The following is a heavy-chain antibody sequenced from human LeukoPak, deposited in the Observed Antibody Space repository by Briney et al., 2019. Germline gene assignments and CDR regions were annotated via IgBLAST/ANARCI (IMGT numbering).Heavy chain of an antibody. J-gene: IGHJ5*02. CDR2: NNGDGSTT. Sequence: GGSLRLSCVASGLSLSGYWMYWVRQAPGKGLMYISRNNGDGSTTNYADVVKGRFTMSRDNVKNTLYPQMNSLRVEDTAVYYCARDPRNVGLAPWGQGTLVTVSS. D-gene: IGHD2-15*01. CDR1: GLSLSGYW. CDR3: ARDPRNVGLAP. V-gene: IGHV3-74*01.